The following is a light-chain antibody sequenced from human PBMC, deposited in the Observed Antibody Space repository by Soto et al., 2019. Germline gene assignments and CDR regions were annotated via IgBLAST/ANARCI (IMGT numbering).Light chain of an antibody. V-gene: IGKV3D-15*01. CDR3: QQYNNWPRG. J-gene: IGKJ5*01. Sequence: IVLTQSPGTLSLSPGERATLSCRASQSVTSTYLGWYQQKPGQAPSLLIYGASSRATGIPDRFSGSGSGTEFTLTISSLQSEDFAVYYCQQYNNWPRGFGQGTRLEIK. CDR2: GAS. CDR1: QSVTSTY.